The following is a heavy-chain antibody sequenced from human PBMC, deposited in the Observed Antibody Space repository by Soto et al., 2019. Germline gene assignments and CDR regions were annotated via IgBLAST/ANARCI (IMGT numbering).Heavy chain of an antibody. CDR2: MNPNSGNT. V-gene: IGHV1-8*01. CDR1: GYTFTSYD. J-gene: IGHJ5*02. D-gene: IGHD6-25*01. CDR3: ARASGADDWFDP. Sequence: GASVKVSCKASGYTFTSYDINWVRQATGQGLEWMGWMNPNSGNTGYAQKFQGRVTMTRNTSISTAYMELSSLRSEDTAVYYCARASGADDWFDPWGQGTVFTVSS.